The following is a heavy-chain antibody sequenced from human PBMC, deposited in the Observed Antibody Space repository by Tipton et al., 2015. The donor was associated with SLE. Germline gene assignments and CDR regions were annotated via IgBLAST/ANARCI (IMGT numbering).Heavy chain of an antibody. CDR2: IYYSGST. CDR1: GGSISSGGYS. D-gene: IGHD3-10*01. J-gene: IGHJ4*02. CDR3: ARTSGDSLGYFDY. Sequence: TLSLTCAVSGGSISSGGYSWSWIRQPPGKGLEWIGSIYYSGSTYYNPSLKSRVTISVDTSKNQFSLKLSSVTAADTAVYYCARTSGDSLGYFDYWGQGTLVTVSS. V-gene: IGHV4-39*07.